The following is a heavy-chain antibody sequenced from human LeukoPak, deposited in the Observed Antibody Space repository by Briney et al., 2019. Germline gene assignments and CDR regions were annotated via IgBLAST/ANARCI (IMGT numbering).Heavy chain of an antibody. V-gene: IGHV4-59*08. CDR2: IYYSGST. CDR3: ARWGGYSSGWYNAFDI. J-gene: IGHJ3*02. Sequence: PLETLSLSCTVSGGSLSGYSTSWVRHPPGKGLWRIWYIYYSGSTNYNPSPKRRIHISVDTSKNQFSLKLSSVTAADTAVYYRARWGGYSSGWYNAFDIWGQRTMVTVSS. CDR1: GGSLSGYS. D-gene: IGHD6-19*01.